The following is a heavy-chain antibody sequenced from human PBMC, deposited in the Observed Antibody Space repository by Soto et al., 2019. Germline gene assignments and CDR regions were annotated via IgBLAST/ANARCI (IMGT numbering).Heavy chain of an antibody. J-gene: IGHJ4*02. V-gene: IGHV4-31*03. Sequence: QVQLQESGPGLVKPSQTLSLPCTVSGGSISSGGYYWSWIRQHPGKGLEWIGYIYYSGSTYYNPSLKSRVTISVDTSKNQVSLKLSSVIAADTAVYYCARDAGKRGLDYWGQGTLVTVSS. D-gene: IGHD3-10*01. CDR3: ARDAGKRGLDY. CDR1: GGSISSGGYY. CDR2: IYYSGST.